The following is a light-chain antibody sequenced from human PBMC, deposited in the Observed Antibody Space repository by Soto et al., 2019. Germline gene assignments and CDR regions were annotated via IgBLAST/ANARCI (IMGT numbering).Light chain of an antibody. CDR3: QQETSSPT. CDR1: QSISSW. CDR2: KAS. Sequence: DIQMTQSPSTRSASVGDRVTITCRASQSISSWLAWYQQKPGKAPKLLIYKASSLESGVPSRFSGSGSGTECTLTISSLQPDDFATYYCQQETSSPTFGQGTKVEIK. V-gene: IGKV1-5*03. J-gene: IGKJ1*01.